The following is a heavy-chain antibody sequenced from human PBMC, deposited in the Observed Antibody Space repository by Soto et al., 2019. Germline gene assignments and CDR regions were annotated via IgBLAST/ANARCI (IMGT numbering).Heavy chain of an antibody. Sequence: EVQLLESGGGLVQPGGSLRLSCAASGFTFSSYAMSWVRQAPGKGLECVSSISGGGGSTYYADSVKGRFTISRDNSKNTLYLQINSLRAEDTAVYYCAKDGDILSGYPEYFQHWGQGTLVTVSS. J-gene: IGHJ1*01. CDR1: GFTFSSYA. CDR3: AKDGDILSGYPEYFQH. V-gene: IGHV3-23*01. D-gene: IGHD3-9*01. CDR2: ISGGGGST.